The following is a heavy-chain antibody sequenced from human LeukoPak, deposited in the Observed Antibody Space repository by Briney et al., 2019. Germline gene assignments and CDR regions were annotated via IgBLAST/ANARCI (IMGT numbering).Heavy chain of an antibody. D-gene: IGHD6-6*01. CDR2: SYHSGGT. Sequence: SETLSLTCTVSGYYIRSGYYWAWIRQPPGKGLEWIGSSYHSGGTDYNPSLKSRVTISVDTSKNQFSLQLNSLTAADTAVYYCARDRKYSSSSYAFDIWGQGTMVTVSS. V-gene: IGHV4-38-2*02. CDR1: GYYIRSGYY. J-gene: IGHJ3*02. CDR3: ARDRKYSSSSYAFDI.